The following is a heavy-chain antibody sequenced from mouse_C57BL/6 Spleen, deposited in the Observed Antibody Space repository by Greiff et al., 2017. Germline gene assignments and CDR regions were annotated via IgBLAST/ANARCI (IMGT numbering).Heavy chain of an antibody. CDR3: ARYIRDRYFDY. J-gene: IGHJ2*01. Sequence: EVMLVESGGGLVQPGGSLSLSCAASGFTFTDYYMSWVRQPPGKALEWLGFIRNKANGYTTEYSASVKGRFTISRDHSQSILYLQENAAGDEDRATYISARYIRDRYFDYWGKGTTLTVSS. V-gene: IGHV7-3*01. CDR2: IRNKANGYTT. CDR1: GFTFTDYY.